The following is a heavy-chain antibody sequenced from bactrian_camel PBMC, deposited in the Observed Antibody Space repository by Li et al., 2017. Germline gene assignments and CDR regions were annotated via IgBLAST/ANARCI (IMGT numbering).Heavy chain of an antibody. D-gene: IGHD2*01. CDR1: GRNYVKWC. CDR3: AARGPYCYTKLSVRDFTY. V-gene: IGHV3S53*01. Sequence: VQLVESGGGAVQPGGSLRLSCAASGRNYVKWCMGWFRQVPGKEREGLATLDWRGITAYADSVKGRFTISKDNDKNSAYLEMKSLKPEDTAMYYCAARGPYCYTKLSVRDFTYWGQGTQVTVS. J-gene: IGHJ6*01. CDR2: LDWRGIT.